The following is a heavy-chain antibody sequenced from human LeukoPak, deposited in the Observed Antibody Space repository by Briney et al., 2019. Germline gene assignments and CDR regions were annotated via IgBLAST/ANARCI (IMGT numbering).Heavy chain of an antibody. CDR3: ARGSAIAATGSRFGMDV. CDR1: GGSFSGHY. CDR2: INHSART. D-gene: IGHD6-13*01. Sequence: SETLSLTCAVYGGSFSGHYWSWIRQPPGKGPEWIGEINHSARTNYNPSLQSRVTISVDTSKNQFSLKLSSVTAADTAVCYCARGSAIAATGSRFGMDVWGQGTTVTVSS. J-gene: IGHJ6*02. V-gene: IGHV4-34*01.